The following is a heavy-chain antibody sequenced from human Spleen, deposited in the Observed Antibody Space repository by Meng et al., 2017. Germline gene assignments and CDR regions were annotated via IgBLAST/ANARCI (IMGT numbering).Heavy chain of an antibody. CDR2: INHSGGT. V-gene: IGHV4-34*01. D-gene: IGHD3-10*01. J-gene: IGHJ5*02. CDR1: GGSFRDYY. CDR3: ASQVFSGLNWFGP. Sequence: QSWVRVLWNPSVTLSLTCVVSGGSFRDYYWSLTRQRPGKGLEWIGEINHSGGTNYNPSLESRATISVDTSQNQFSLKLSSVTAADTAVYYCASQVFSGLNWFGPWGQGTLVTVSS.